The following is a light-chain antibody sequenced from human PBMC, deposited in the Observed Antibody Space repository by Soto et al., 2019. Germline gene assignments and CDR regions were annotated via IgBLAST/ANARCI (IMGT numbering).Light chain of an antibody. Sequence: QSALTQPASVSGSPGQSITISCTGTSSNVGGYHYVSWYQQHPGKAPKLMIYDVSNRPSGVSNRFSGSKSGNTASLTISGLQVEDEADYYCSSYTNSGTVVFGGGTKLTVL. J-gene: IGLJ2*01. CDR3: SSYTNSGTVV. CDR1: SSNVGGYHY. CDR2: DVS. V-gene: IGLV2-14*03.